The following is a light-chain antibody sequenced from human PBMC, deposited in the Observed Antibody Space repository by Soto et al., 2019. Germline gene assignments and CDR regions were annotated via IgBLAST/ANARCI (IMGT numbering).Light chain of an antibody. Sequence: EIVLTQSPGTLSLSPGARATLSCRASQSVSRSYLAWYQQNRGQAPRLLIYGASSRAPGIPDRFGGSGSGTDFTLTISRLEPEDFAVYYCQQYGSSRWTFGQGTKVEIK. CDR1: QSVSRSY. CDR2: GAS. CDR3: QQYGSSRWT. J-gene: IGKJ1*01. V-gene: IGKV3-20*01.